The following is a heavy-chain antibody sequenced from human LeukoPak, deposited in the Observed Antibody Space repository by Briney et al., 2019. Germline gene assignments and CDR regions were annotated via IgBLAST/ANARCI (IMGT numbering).Heavy chain of an antibody. J-gene: IGHJ4*02. CDR2: VNENGSEK. CDR1: GFTFTKYW. CDR3: AKAGYSYGYYFDY. V-gene: IGHV3-7*01. Sequence: GGSLRLSCAASGFTFTKYWMSWVRQAPGKGLEWVANVNENGSEKKYLDSVKGRFTISRDNSKNTLYLQMNSLRAEDTAVYYCAKAGYSYGYYFDYWGQGTLVTVSS. D-gene: IGHD5-18*01.